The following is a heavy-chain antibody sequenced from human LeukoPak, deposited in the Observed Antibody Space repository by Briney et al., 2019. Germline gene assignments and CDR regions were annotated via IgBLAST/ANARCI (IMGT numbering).Heavy chain of an antibody. Sequence: PSETRSLTCIVPGGSPTNRNDYWGWVRQPTGKGLEWIGSRHVGGATYQNPSVKSTLNTSGDTAKKQFSLKVTSVTVADTAVHYCAKTYDLLAGYSVVESWGEGIMFTVSS. CDR2: RHVGGAT. V-gene: IGHV4-39*01. D-gene: IGHD3-9*01. CDR1: GGSPTNRNDY. J-gene: IGHJ5*01. CDR3: AKTYDLLAGYSVVES.